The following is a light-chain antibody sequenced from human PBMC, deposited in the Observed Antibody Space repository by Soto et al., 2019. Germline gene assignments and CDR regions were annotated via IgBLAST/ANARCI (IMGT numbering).Light chain of an antibody. CDR3: QQRSSWPT. V-gene: IGKV3-11*01. Sequence: LLTQSPATLSLSPGERATLSCRASQTVSSQLAWYQQKPGQAPRLLIYDASKRATGVPGRFSGSGSGTDFTLTSSSLETDDFGVYYCQQRSSWPTFGQGTRVEIK. CDR1: QTVSSQ. J-gene: IGKJ1*01. CDR2: DAS.